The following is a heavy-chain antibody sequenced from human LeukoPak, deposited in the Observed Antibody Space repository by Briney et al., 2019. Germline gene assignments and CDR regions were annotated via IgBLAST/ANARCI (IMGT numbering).Heavy chain of an antibody. CDR3: ARYNWLEF. Sequence: GGSLRLSCTASGFNLSYYSMSWVRQAPGKGLEWVANIKQDGSDKHYVDSVKGRFTISRDNGKNPLYLQMNSLRAEDTAVYYCARYNWLEFWGQGTLVTVSS. V-gene: IGHV3-7*01. CDR2: IKQDGSDK. CDR1: GFNLSYYS. J-gene: IGHJ5*01.